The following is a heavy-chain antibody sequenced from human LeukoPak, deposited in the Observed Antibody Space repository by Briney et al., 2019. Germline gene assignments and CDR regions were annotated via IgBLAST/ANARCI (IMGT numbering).Heavy chain of an antibody. CDR1: GYTFTSYG. CDR2: ISAYNGNT. CDR3: AKGCDSTSCTLFDC. V-gene: IGHV1-18*01. Sequence: GASVKVSCKASGYTFTSYGISWVRQAPGQGLEWMGWISAYNGNTNYAQKLQGRVTMTTDTSTSTAYMELRSLRSDDTAVYYCAKGCDSTSCTLFDCWGQGTLVTVSS. D-gene: IGHD2-2*01. J-gene: IGHJ4*02.